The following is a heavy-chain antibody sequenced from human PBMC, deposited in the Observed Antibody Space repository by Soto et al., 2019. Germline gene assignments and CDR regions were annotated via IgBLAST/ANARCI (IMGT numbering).Heavy chain of an antibody. CDR1: GFTFSSYA. D-gene: IGHD1-26*01. J-gene: IGHJ4*02. CDR3: AKANSGSSYGLNYFDY. V-gene: IGHV3-23*01. CDR2: ISGSGGAT. Sequence: EVQLLESGGGLVQPGGSLRLSCAATGFTFSSYAMVWVRQAPGKGLEWVSSISGSGGATFHADSVKGRFTISRDSSRNTLYLQMNSLRAEDTAVYYCAKANSGSSYGLNYFDYWGQGTLVTVSS.